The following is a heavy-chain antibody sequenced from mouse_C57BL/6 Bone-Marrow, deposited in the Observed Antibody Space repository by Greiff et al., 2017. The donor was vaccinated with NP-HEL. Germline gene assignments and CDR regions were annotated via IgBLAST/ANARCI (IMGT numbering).Heavy chain of an antibody. CDR2: ISDGGSYT. Sequence: EVHLVESGGGLVKPGGSLKLSCAASGFTFSSYAMSWVRQTPEKRLEWVATISDGGSYTYYPDNVKGRFTISRDNAKNNLYLQMSHLKSEDTAMYYCARVYDYDEGSYAMDYWGQGTSVTVSS. CDR3: ARVYDYDEGSYAMDY. D-gene: IGHD2-4*01. J-gene: IGHJ4*01. CDR1: GFTFSSYA. V-gene: IGHV5-4*01.